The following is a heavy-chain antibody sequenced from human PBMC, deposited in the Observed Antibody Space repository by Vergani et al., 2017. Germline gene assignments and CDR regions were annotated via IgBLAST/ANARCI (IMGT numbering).Heavy chain of an antibody. CDR2: IKQDGSEK. Sequence: EVQLVESGGGLVQPGGSLRLSCAASGFTFSSYWMSWVRQAPGKGLEWVANIKQDGSEKYYVDSVKGRFTISRDNAKNSLYLQMNSLRAEDTAVYYCARGSWFGELLLDYWGQGTLVTVSS. V-gene: IGHV3-7*03. CDR3: ARGSWFGELLLDY. CDR1: GFTFSSYW. J-gene: IGHJ4*02. D-gene: IGHD3-10*01.